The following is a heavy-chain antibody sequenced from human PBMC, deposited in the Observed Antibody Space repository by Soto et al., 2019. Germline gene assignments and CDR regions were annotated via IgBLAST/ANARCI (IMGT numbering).Heavy chain of an antibody. Sequence: GGSLRLSCAASGFTFSSYAMSWVRQAPGKGLEWVSAISGSVVSTYYADSVKGRFTISRDKSKNTLYLQMNSLRAEDTAVYYCAKLASSSYYYYYMDVWGKGTTVTVSS. D-gene: IGHD6-6*01. CDR2: ISGSVVST. CDR3: AKLASSSYYYYYMDV. J-gene: IGHJ6*03. CDR1: GFTFSSYA. V-gene: IGHV3-23*01.